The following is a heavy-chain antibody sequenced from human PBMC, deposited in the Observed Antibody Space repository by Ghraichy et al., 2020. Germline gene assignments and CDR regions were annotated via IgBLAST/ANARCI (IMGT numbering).Heavy chain of an antibody. D-gene: IGHD3-9*01. V-gene: IGHV4-59*01. J-gene: IGHJ4*02. Sequence: SETLSLTCTVSGGSISSYYWSWIRQPPGKRLEWIGYIYYSGNTNYNPFLKSRVTISVDTSKNQFSLKLSSVTAANTAMYYCARGSGYFDWLPLDYWGLGTLVTVTS. CDR3: ARGSGYFDWLPLDY. CDR1: GGSISSYY. CDR2: IYYSGNT.